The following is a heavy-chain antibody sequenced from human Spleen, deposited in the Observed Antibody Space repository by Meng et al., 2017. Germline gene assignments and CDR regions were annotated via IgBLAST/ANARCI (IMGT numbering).Heavy chain of an antibody. J-gene: IGHJ4*02. CDR3: AKDPLRGGDGFVYYLDY. D-gene: IGHD2-21*01. V-gene: IGHV3-23*01. Sequence: GESLKISCVASGFTFSSYGMTWVRQAPGKGLEWFSGISYSGDKTHYVESVKGRFSISRDNSKNTVYLQVNSLTVEDTAIYHCAKDPLRGGDGFVYYLDYWGQGTRVTVSS. CDR1: GFTFSSYG. CDR2: ISYSGDKT.